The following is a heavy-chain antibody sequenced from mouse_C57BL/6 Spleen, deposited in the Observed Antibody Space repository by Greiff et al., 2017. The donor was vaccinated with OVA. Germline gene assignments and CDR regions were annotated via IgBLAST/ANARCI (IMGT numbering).Heavy chain of an antibody. J-gene: IGHJ2*01. CDR2: FYPGSGST. D-gene: IGHD1-1*01. Sequence: QVQLKESGAELVKPGASVKLSCKASGYTFTEYSIHWVKQRPGQGLEWIGWFYPGSGSTTYNEKFKDKATLPADKSSSTVYMELSRLTSEDSAVYFCARHEEGTTTVVPGLDYWGQGTTLTVSS. V-gene: IGHV1-62-2*01. CDR1: GYTFTEYS. CDR3: ARHEEGTTTVVPGLDY.